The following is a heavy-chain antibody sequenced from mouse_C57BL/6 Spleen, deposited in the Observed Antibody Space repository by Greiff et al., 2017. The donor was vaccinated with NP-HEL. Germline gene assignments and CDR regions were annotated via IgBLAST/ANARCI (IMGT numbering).Heavy chain of an antibody. CDR2: INPNNGGT. J-gene: IGHJ2*01. Sequence: EVQLQQSGPELVKPGASVKISCKASGYTFTDYYMNWVKQSHGKSLEWIGDINPNNGGTSYNQKFKGKATLTVDKSSSTAYMELRSLTSEDSAVYYCARSYSSWGQGTTLTVSS. CDR3: ARSYSS. V-gene: IGHV1-26*01. CDR1: GYTFTDYY. D-gene: IGHD2-10*01.